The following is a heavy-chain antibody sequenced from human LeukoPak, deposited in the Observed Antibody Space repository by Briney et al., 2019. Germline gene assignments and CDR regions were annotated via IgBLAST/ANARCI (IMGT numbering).Heavy chain of an antibody. CDR1: GYTFTGYY. Sequence: ASVKVSCKSSGYTFTGYYMHWVRQAPGQGLEWMGWINPNSGGTNYAQKFQGRVTMTRDTSISTAYMELSRLRSDDTAVYYCARGASGVYTVTTSWFDPWGQGTLVTVSS. J-gene: IGHJ5*02. V-gene: IGHV1-2*02. D-gene: IGHD4-17*01. CDR3: ARGASGVYTVTTSWFDP. CDR2: INPNSGGT.